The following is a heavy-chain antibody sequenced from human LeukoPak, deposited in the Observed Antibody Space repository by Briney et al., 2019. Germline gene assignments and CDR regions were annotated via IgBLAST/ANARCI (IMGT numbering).Heavy chain of an antibody. V-gene: IGHV3-30*02. J-gene: IGHJ3*02. CDR3: AKDVGIVVVPAAMSAFDI. Sequence: GGSLRLSCAASGFTFSSYGMHWVRQVPGKGLEWVAVIWYDGSQKYYADSVKGRFTISRDNSKNTLYLQMNSLRAEDTAVYYRAKDVGIVVVPAAMSAFDIWGQGTMVTVSS. CDR2: IWYDGSQK. CDR1: GFTFSSYG. D-gene: IGHD2-2*03.